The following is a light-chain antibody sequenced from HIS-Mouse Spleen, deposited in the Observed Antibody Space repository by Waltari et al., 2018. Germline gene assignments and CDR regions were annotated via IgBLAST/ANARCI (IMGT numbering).Light chain of an antibody. CDR1: ALPKKY. CDR2: EDS. Sequence: SYELPHPPSVSVSPGQTARITCSGDALPKKYAYWYQQKSGQAPVLVIYEDSKRPTGMPERFSGSSSGTMTTLTISGAQVEDEAAYYCYSTDSSGNHRVFGGGTKLTVL. V-gene: IGLV3-10*01. J-gene: IGLJ2*01. CDR3: YSTDSSGNHRV.